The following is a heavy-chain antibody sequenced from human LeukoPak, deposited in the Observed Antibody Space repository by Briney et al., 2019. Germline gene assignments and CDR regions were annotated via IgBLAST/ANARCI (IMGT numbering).Heavy chain of an antibody. CDR1: GFTFGSHW. CDR3: ARGDSEGSSAIDY. CDR2: IMGDGIST. V-gene: IGHV3-74*01. D-gene: IGHD6-19*01. Sequence: GGSLRLSCAASGFTFGSHWMHWVREALGRGLLWLSRIMGDGISTNYADSVKARFTISRDNAKSKLYLQMNSLRAEDTGVYYCARGDSEGSSAIDYWGQGTLVTVSS. J-gene: IGHJ4*02.